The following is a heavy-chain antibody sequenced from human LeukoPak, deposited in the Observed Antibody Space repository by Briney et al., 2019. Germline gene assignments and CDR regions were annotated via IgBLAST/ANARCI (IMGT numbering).Heavy chain of an antibody. J-gene: IGHJ4*02. Sequence: GGSLRLSCAASGFTVSSNYMSWVRQAPGKGLEWVSVIYSGGSTYYADSVKGRFTISRDNSKNTLYLQMNSLRAEDTAVYYCAKDLMHGHLNYWGQGTLVTVSS. D-gene: IGHD4-17*01. CDR2: IYSGGST. CDR1: GFTVSSNY. CDR3: AKDLMHGHLNY. V-gene: IGHV3-53*01.